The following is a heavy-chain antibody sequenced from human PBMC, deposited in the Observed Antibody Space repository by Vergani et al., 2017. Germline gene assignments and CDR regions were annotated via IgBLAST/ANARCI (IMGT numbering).Heavy chain of an antibody. CDR3: ARDFRLLYNRFDP. CDR2: TCYDGNNK. J-gene: IGHJ5*02. V-gene: IGHV3-33*01. Sequence: VQLVESGGGVVQPGRSLRLSCAASGFTFNQYGMHWVRQAPGKGLEWVAVTCYDGNNKQYADSVKGRFTISRDNSKSKMYLQMNSLRDEDTGVYYCARDFRLLYNRFDPWGQGTLVTVSS. D-gene: IGHD1-14*01. CDR1: GFTFNQYG.